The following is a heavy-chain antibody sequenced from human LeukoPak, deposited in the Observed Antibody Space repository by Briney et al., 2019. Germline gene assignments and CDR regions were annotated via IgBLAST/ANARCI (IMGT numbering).Heavy chain of an antibody. J-gene: IGHJ3*02. CDR2: IYYSGGT. CDR3: ARHASTVVAGAFDI. Sequence: SETLSLTCTVSGGSISGYYWSCIRQPPGKGLEWIGYIYYSGGTNYNPSLKSRVTISVDTSKNQLSLKLSSVTAADTAVYYCARHASTVVAGAFDIWGQGTVVTVSS. CDR1: GGSISGYY. V-gene: IGHV4-59*01. D-gene: IGHD2-15*01.